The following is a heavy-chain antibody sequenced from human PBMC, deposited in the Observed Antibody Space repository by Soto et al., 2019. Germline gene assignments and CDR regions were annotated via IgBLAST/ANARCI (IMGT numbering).Heavy chain of an antibody. CDR3: AKGAHKHLGYCSSTSCYRWFDP. D-gene: IGHD2-2*01. CDR1: GFTFSSYG. J-gene: IGHJ5*02. CDR2: ISYDGSNK. Sequence: SGGSLRLSCAASGFTFSSYGMHWVRQAPGKGLEWVAVISYDGSNKYYADSVKGRFTISRDNSKNTLYLQMNSLRAEDTAVYYCAKGAHKHLGYCSSTSCYRWFDPWGQGTLVTVSS. V-gene: IGHV3-30*18.